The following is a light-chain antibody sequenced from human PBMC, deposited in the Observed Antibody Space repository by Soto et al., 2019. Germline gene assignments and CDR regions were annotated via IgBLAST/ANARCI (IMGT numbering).Light chain of an antibody. V-gene: IGKV1-5*01. CDR2: DAS. CDR1: ESISSW. CDR3: QQYNSYPWT. Sequence: SAAVGGRGTINCQASESISSWLAWYQQKPGKAPKLLIYDASSLESGVPSRFSGSGSGTEIHITTNSLQLHALPTYYCQQYNSYPWTFGPGTKVDIK. J-gene: IGKJ1*01.